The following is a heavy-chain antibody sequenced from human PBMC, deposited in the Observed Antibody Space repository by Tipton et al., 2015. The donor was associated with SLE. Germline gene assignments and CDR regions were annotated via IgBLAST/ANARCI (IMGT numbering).Heavy chain of an antibody. CDR3: ARSVGYGGTFGTYWFGP. J-gene: IGHJ5*02. CDR2: IYHSGST. D-gene: IGHD2-15*01. V-gene: IGHV4-38-2*02. Sequence: TLSLTCTVSGYSISDGYHWAWIRQPPGKGLEWIGMIYHSGSTYYRSSLKGRVTISVDTSKNHFSLQLTSVTAADTAVYFCARSVGYGGTFGTYWFGPRGLGTLVTVSS. CDR1: GYSISDGYH.